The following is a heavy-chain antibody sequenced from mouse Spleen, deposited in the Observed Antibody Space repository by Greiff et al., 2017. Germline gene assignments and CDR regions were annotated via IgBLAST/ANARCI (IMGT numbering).Heavy chain of an antibody. V-gene: IGHV14-4*01. Sequence: EVQLKESGAELVRPGASVKLSCTASGFNIKDDYMHWVKQRPEQGLEWIGWIDPENGDTEYASKFQGKATITADTSSNTAYLQLSSLTSEDTAVYYCTTSFYYRYFDVWGAGTTVTVSS. J-gene: IGHJ1*01. CDR1: GFNIKDDY. CDR3: TTSFYYRYFDV. CDR2: IDPENGDT.